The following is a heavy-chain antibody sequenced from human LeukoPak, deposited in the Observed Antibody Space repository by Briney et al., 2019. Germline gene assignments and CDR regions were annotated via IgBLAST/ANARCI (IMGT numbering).Heavy chain of an antibody. CDR3: AKDKDTAMPLSWYFDY. D-gene: IGHD5-18*01. CDR1: GFTFSSYG. J-gene: IGHJ4*02. CDR2: ISYDGSNK. V-gene: IGHV3-30*18. Sequence: GRSLRLSCAASGFTFSSYGMHWVRQAPGKGLEWVAVISYDGSNKYYADPVKGRFTISRDNSKNTLYLQMNSLRAEDTAVYYCAKDKDTAMPLSWYFDYWGQGTLVTVSS.